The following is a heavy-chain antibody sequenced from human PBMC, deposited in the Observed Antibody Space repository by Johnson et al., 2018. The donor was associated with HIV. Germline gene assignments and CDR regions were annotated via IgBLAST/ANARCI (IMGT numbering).Heavy chain of an antibody. D-gene: IGHD3-10*01. Sequence: VLLVESGGGLVQPGGSLRLSCAASGFAFSTFAMNWVRQAPGKGLEWVSGITDRSDSTYYADSVKGRFTISRDNSKNTLYLQMNSLRAEDTAVYYCARASGEWDAFDIWGQGTVVTVSS. CDR3: ARASGEWDAFDI. CDR2: ITDRSDST. J-gene: IGHJ3*02. CDR1: GFAFSTFA. V-gene: IGHV3-23*04.